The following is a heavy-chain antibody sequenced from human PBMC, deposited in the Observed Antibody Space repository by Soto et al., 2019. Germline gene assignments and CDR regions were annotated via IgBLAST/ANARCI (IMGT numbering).Heavy chain of an antibody. D-gene: IGHD3-3*01. J-gene: IGHJ5*02. CDR2: IYYSGST. Sequence: SETLSLTCTVSGGSVSSYYWSWIRQSPGKGQEWIGYIYYSGSTNYNPSLKSRVTISVDTSKNQFSLKLSSVTAADTAVYYCARGGPTYYDFWSGYSPNWFDPWGQGTLVTVSS. CDR3: ARGGPTYYDFWSGYSPNWFDP. V-gene: IGHV4-59*02. CDR1: GGSVSSYY.